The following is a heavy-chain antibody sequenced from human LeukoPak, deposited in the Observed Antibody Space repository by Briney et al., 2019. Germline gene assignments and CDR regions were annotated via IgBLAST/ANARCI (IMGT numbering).Heavy chain of an antibody. J-gene: IGHJ3*02. D-gene: IGHD2-2*01. V-gene: IGHV1-2*02. CDR2: INPNSGGT. CDR1: GYTLTGYY. CDR3: ARPSSRCSSTSCYAFDI. Sequence: ASVKVSCKASGYTLTGYYMHWVRQAPGQGLEWMGWINPNSGGTNYAQKFQGRVTMTRDTSISTAYMELSRLRSDDTAVYYCARPSSRCSSTSCYAFDIWGQGTMVTVSS.